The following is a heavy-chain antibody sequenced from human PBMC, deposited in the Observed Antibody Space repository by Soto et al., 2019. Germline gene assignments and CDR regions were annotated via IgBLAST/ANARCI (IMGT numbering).Heavy chain of an antibody. V-gene: IGHV3-23*01. Sequence: EVQLLESGGGLVQPGGSLRLSCAASGFTFSSYAMSWVRQAPGKGLEWVSAISGSGGSTYYAYSVKGRFTISRDNSKNKLYLQMNSLRAEDTAVYYCAKGIKQLLPSFDYWGQGTLVTVSS. J-gene: IGHJ4*02. D-gene: IGHD6-19*01. CDR2: ISGSGGST. CDR3: AKGIKQLLPSFDY. CDR1: GFTFSSYA.